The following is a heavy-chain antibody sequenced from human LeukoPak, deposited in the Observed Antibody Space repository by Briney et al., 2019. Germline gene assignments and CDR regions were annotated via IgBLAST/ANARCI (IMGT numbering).Heavy chain of an antibody. CDR2: IRYDGSNK. CDR1: GFTFSSYG. Sequence: GGSLRLSCAASGFTFSSYGMHWVRQAPGKGLEWVAFIRYDGSNKYYADSVKGRFTISRDNSKNTLYLQMNSLRAEDTAVYYCAKDKGDLSDIVVVIPYFDYWGQGTLVTVSS. J-gene: IGHJ4*02. V-gene: IGHV3-30*02. CDR3: AKDKGDLSDIVVVIPYFDY. D-gene: IGHD2-21*01.